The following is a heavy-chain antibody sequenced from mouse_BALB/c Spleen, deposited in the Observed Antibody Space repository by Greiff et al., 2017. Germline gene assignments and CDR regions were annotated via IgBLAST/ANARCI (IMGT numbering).Heavy chain of an antibody. CDR3: ASFYYDYAMDY. CDR2: ISYSGST. D-gene: IGHD2-1*01. Sequence: DVKLVESGPGLVKPSQSLSLTCTVTGYSITSDYAWNWIRQFPGNKLEWMGYISYSGSTSYNPSLKSRISITRDTSKNQFFLQLNSVTTEDTATYYCASFYYDYAMDYWGQGTSVTVSS. CDR1: GYSITSDYA. J-gene: IGHJ4*01. V-gene: IGHV3-2*02.